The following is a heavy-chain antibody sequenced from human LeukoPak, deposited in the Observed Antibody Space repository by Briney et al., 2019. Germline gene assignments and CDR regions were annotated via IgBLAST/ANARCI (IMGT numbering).Heavy chain of an antibody. CDR1: DFPFSGYS. D-gene: IGHD1-26*01. CDR3: ARGVGATHFDL. J-gene: IGHJ4*02. CDR2: ISTTSSAI. V-gene: IGHV3-21*06. Sequence: GGSLRLSCAASDFPFSGYSMNWVRQAPGRGPEWLSLISTTSSAIYYADSVKGRFTISRDNAKNSLYLQMSSLRVEDTAVYYCARGVGATHFDLWGQGTLVTVST.